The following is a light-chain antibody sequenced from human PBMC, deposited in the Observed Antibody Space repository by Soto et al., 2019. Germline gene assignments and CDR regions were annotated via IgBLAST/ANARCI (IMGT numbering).Light chain of an antibody. Sequence: EIMLTQSPGTLSLSPGERATLSCRASQSVSSSFLAWYQQKPGQAPRLLIYGASSRATGIPDRFSGSGSGTDFTLTISRLEPEDFAVYYCHQYGSSPATFGKGTKVDIK. CDR1: QSVSSSF. CDR2: GAS. CDR3: HQYGSSPAT. J-gene: IGKJ1*01. V-gene: IGKV3-20*01.